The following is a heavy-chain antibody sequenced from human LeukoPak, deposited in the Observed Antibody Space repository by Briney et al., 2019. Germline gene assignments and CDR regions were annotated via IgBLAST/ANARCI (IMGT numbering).Heavy chain of an antibody. CDR2: ISGSGGST. D-gene: IGHD1-1*01. CDR1: GFTFSSYA. CDR3: VTTGEVEELEPYYFDY. J-gene: IGHJ4*02. Sequence: PGGSLRLSCAASGFTFSSYAMSWVRQAPGKGLEWVSAISGSGGSTYYADSVKGRFTISRDNSKNTLYLQMNSLRAEDTAVYYCVTTGEVEELEPYYFDYWGQGTLVTVSS. V-gene: IGHV3-23*01.